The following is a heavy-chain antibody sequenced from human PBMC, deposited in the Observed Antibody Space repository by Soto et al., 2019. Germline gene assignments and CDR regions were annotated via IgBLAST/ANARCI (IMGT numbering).Heavy chain of an antibody. CDR1: GFTFSGSA. D-gene: IGHD3-3*01. CDR3: TRPIDFWSGYYDFDY. V-gene: IGHV3-73*01. J-gene: IGHJ4*02. Sequence: GGSLRLSCAASGFTFSGSAMHWVRQASGKGLEWVGRIRSKANSYATAYAASVKGRFTISRDDSKNTAYLQMNSLKTEDTAVYYCTRPIDFWSGYYDFDYWGQGTLVTVSS. CDR2: IRSKANSYAT.